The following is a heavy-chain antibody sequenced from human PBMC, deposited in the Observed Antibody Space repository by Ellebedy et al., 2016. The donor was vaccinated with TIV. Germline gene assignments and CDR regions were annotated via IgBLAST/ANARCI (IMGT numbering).Heavy chain of an antibody. D-gene: IGHD2-21*02. J-gene: IGHJ4*02. CDR3: ARDRRGGDCYPDY. V-gene: IGHV3-33*01. Sequence: GESLKISCAASGFTFSSYGMHWVRQAPGKGLEWVAVIWYDGSNKYYADSVKGRFTISRDNSKNTLYLQMNSLRAEDTAVYYCARDRRGGDCYPDYWGQGTLVTVSS. CDR1: GFTFSSYG. CDR2: IWYDGSNK.